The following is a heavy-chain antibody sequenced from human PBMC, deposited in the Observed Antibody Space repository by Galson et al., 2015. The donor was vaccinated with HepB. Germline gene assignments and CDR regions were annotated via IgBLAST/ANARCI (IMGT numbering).Heavy chain of an antibody. J-gene: IGHJ4*02. D-gene: IGHD4-17*01. CDR3: ARERGTTVTNLNFDY. V-gene: IGHV3-30-3*01. CDR1: GFTFSSYA. CDR2: ISYDGSNK. Sequence: SLRLSCAASGFTFSSYAMHWVRQAPGKGLEWVAVISYDGSNKYYADSVKGRFTISRDNSKNTLYLQMNSLRAEDTAVYYCARERGTTVTNLNFDYWGQGTLVTVSS.